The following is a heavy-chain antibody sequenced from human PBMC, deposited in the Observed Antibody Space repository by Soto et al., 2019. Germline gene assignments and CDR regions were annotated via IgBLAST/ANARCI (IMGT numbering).Heavy chain of an antibody. D-gene: IGHD3-10*01. CDR1: GYTLTELS. CDR2: FDPEDGET. J-gene: IGHJ4*02. CDR3: ASYYYGSGSSDAYFDY. V-gene: IGHV1-24*01. Sequence: ASAKVSCKVSGYTLTELSMHWVRQAPGKGLEWMGGFDPEDGETIYAQKFQGRVTMTEDTSTDTAYMELSSLRSEDTAVYYCASYYYGSGSSDAYFDYWGQGTLVTVSS.